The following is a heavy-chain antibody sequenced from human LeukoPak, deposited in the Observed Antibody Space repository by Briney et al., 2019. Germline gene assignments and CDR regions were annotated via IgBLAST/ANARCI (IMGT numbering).Heavy chain of an antibody. J-gene: IGHJ3*02. CDR2: IQQGGSHK. D-gene: IGHD6-13*01. CDR3: ARAPIDSNSWYHAFDI. CDR1: GFTFSSYW. V-gene: IGHV3-7*01. Sequence: GGSLRLSCAASGFTFSSYWMGWVRQAPGKGLEWVASIQQGGSHKYNVDSVKGRFTISRDNAKNSLFLQMDSLRAEDTAVYYCARAPIDSNSWYHAFDIWGQGTMVIVSS.